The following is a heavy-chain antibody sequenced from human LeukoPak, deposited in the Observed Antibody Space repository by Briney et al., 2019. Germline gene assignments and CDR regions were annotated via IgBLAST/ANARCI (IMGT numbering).Heavy chain of an antibody. CDR3: ARGVVGDTAMVNY. V-gene: IGHV1-8*01. D-gene: IGHD5-18*01. Sequence: ASVKVSCKASGYTFTIYDINWVRQATGQGLGWMGWMNPNSGNTGYAQKFQGRVTMTRNTSISTAYMELSSLRSEDTAVYYCARGVVGDTAMVNYWGQGTLVTVSS. CDR1: GYTFTIYD. CDR2: MNPNSGNT. J-gene: IGHJ4*02.